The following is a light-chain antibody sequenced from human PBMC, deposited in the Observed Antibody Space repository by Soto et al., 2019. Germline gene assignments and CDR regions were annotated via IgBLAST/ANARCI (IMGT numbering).Light chain of an antibody. CDR3: QQYNNWPRIT. CDR1: QSVSNN. J-gene: IGKJ1*01. CDR2: GAS. V-gene: IGKV3-15*01. Sequence: EIVLTQSPGTLSFSTGERATLSCRASQSVSNNYLAWYQQKPGQAPRLLIYGASTRAAGIPARFSGSGSGTEFTLTISSLQSEDFAVYYCQQYNNWPRITFGQGTKVDIK.